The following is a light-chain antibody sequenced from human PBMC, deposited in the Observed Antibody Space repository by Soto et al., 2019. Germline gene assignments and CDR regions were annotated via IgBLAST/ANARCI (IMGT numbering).Light chain of an antibody. V-gene: IGKV1-5*03. J-gene: IGKJ1*01. CDR2: KAS. CDR3: QPYSGHSEA. CDR1: QTISSW. Sequence: QVMRSPSKVAGSGAEGGRVASGASQTISSWLAWYQQKPGKAPKLLIYKASTLLRGDPSSFSGRRSRTEFTLAIRIPQPCAFSAYFRQPYSGHSEALGQGTKVDIK.